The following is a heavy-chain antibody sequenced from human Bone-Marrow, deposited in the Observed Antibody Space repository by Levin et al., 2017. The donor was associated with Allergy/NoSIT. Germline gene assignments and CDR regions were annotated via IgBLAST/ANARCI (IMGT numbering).Heavy chain of an antibody. Sequence: GESLKISCAASGFTFRHYTMNWVRQAPGKGLEWVSCITSSGDSTYYADSVKGRFTISRDNAKNSLYLQLNRLRDEATAMYYCAGVPARGYYDSSGYSGDHWGQGTLVAVSS. CDR3: AGVPARGYYDSSGYSGDH. CDR2: ITSSGDST. J-gene: IGHJ4*02. D-gene: IGHD3-22*01. CDR1: GFTFRHYT. V-gene: IGHV3-48*02.